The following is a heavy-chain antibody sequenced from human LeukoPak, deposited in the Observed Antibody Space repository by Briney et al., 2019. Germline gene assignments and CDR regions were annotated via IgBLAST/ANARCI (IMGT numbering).Heavy chain of an antibody. CDR2: IYDSGSS. CDR1: GGSIISGGYS. D-gene: IGHD3-10*01. J-gene: IGHJ5*02. V-gene: IGHV4-30-2*01. CDR3: AGMVRGVIKKVDNWFDP. Sequence: SQKLSLTCAVSGGSIISGGYSWRSIRQPPGKGPEWRGYIYDSGSSCDNPSLNSRVTISVDVSKYQFYLKLSSVTAVDTAVYYCAGMVRGVIKKVDNWFDPWGRGNLFIVSS.